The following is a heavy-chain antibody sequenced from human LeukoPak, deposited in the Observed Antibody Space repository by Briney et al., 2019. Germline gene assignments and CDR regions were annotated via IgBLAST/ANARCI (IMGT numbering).Heavy chain of an antibody. CDR2: IWYDGSNK. J-gene: IGHJ3*02. CDR3: ATQRDDAFDI. V-gene: IGHV3-33*01. D-gene: IGHD2-2*01. Sequence: GGSLRLSCAASGFTLSSYGMHWVRQAPGKGLEWVAVIWYDGSNKYYADSVKGRFTISRDNSKNTLYLQMNSLRAEDTAVYYCATQRDDAFDIWGQGTMVTVSS. CDR1: GFTLSSYG.